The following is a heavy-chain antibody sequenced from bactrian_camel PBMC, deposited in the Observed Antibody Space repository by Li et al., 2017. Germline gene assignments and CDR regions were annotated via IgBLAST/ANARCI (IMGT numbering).Heavy chain of an antibody. D-gene: IGHD6*01. J-gene: IGHJ4*01. CDR2: TSSEAFSS. Sequence: HVQLVESGGGLVQPGGSLRLSCAASGFTFSGYWMYWVRQAPGKGVEWVSSTSSEAFSSVYADSVRGRFTIARDNAKNTVYLQLDSLNTEDTAMYYCAKDPKMYGGSWLSPDIDHWGQGTQVTVS. V-gene: IGHV3S1*01. CDR1: GFTFSGYW. CDR3: AKDPKMYGGSWLSPDIDH.